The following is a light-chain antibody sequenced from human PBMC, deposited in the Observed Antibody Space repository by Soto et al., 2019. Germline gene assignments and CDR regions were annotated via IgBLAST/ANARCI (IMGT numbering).Light chain of an antibody. CDR1: STDVGGYNY. CDR3: SSYTSSSTLLV. V-gene: IGLV2-14*01. J-gene: IGLJ2*01. CDR2: DVN. Sequence: QSALTQPASVSGSPGQTITISCTGTSTDVGGYNYVSWYQQHPGTAPKLMIYDVNNRPSGVSNRFSGSKSGNTASLTITGLQAEDEADYYCSSYTSSSTLLVFGGGTKVTVL.